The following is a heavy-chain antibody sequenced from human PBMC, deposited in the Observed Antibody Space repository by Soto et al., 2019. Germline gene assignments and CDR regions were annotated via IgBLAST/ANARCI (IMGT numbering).Heavy chain of an antibody. CDR1: GGSISSYY. CDR3: ARVVVVAATFWFDP. CDR2: IYYSGST. J-gene: IGHJ5*02. D-gene: IGHD2-15*01. Sequence: SETLSLTCTVSGGSISSYYWSWIRQPPGKGLEWIGYIYYSGSTNYNPSLKSRVTISVDTSKNQFSLKLSSVTAADTAVYYCARVVVVAATFWFDPWGQGTLVTVSS. V-gene: IGHV4-59*01.